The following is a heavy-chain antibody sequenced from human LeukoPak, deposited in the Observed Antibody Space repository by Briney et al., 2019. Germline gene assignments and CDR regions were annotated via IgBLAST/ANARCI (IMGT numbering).Heavy chain of an antibody. CDR3: AKDRNGWRGSGWYGPFFDY. V-gene: IGHV3-23*01. D-gene: IGHD6-19*01. CDR2: ISGSGGST. Sequence: PSETLSLTCAVYGGSFSGYYWSWVRQAPGKGLEWVSAISGSGGSTYYADSVKGRFTISRDNSKNTLYLQMNSLRAEDTAVYYCAKDRNGWRGSGWYGPFFDYWGQGTLVTVSS. J-gene: IGHJ4*02. CDR1: GGSFSGYY.